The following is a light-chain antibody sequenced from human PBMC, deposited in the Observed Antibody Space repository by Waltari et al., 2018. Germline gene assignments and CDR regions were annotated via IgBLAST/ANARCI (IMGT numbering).Light chain of an antibody. CDR3: QQRKDWPLTT. CDR1: QNINNH. V-gene: IGKV3-11*01. CDR2: DAS. Sequence: DIVLTQSPATLSLFPGERATLSCRASQNINNHLAWYQHKPGQAPRLLIHDASRRAVGIPARFSGSGSGTDFSLTISSLEPEDFAVYYRQQRKDWPLTTFGQGTRLEIK. J-gene: IGKJ5*01.